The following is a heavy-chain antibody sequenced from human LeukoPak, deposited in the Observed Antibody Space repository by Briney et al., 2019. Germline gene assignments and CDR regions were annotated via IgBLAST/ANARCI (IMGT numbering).Heavy chain of an antibody. CDR1: GFTFSSYS. CDR3: ARDRAVTTGYFYYYMDV. Sequence: GGSLRLSCAASGFTFSSYSINWVRQAPGKGLEWVSSISSSSSYIYYADSVKGRFTISRDNAKNSLYLQMSSLRAEDTAVYYCARDRAVTTGYFYYYMDVWGKGTTVTISS. V-gene: IGHV3-21*06. D-gene: IGHD4-17*01. CDR2: ISSSSSYI. J-gene: IGHJ6*03.